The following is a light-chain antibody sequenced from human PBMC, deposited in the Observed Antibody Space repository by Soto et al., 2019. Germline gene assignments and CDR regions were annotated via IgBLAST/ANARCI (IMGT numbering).Light chain of an antibody. CDR3: QQYNYWRS. CDR2: RAS. CDR1: QSLNGN. V-gene: IGKV3-15*01. J-gene: IGKJ1*01. Sequence: EILMTQSPATLSVSPGERATLSCRASQSLNGNLAWYQQKPRQAPRLLLFRASTRATDIPARFTGSGSGTDFTLTISSLQSEDFAVYYCQQYNYWRSFGQGTKVDIK.